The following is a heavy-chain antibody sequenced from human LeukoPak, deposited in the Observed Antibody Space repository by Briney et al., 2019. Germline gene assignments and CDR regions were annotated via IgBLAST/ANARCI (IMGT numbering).Heavy chain of an antibody. CDR2: ISGSGDKT. V-gene: IGHV3-23*01. Sequence: GGSLRLSCEASGFTFSTYAMSWVRQAPGKGLEWVSGISGSGDKTYDTDSVRGRFTISRDNSKNTLYLQMNSLRAEDTAIYYCAKVSSSSWYRDSDYWGQGTLVTVSS. J-gene: IGHJ4*02. D-gene: IGHD6-13*01. CDR1: GFTFSTYA. CDR3: AKVSSSSWYRDSDY.